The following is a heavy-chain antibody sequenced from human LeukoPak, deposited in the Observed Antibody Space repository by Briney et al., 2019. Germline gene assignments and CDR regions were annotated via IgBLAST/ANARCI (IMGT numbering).Heavy chain of an antibody. CDR1: GFTFSAYN. V-gene: IGHV3-21*01. CDR3: ARDPYSGGYGAYYYYYMDV. J-gene: IGHJ6*03. CDR2: INTSSSYM. Sequence: PGGSLRLSCAASGFTFSAYNMNWVRRTPGKGLEWVSSINTSSSYMFYADSVRGRFTISRDNAENSLYLQMNSLRDEDTAVYYCARDPYSGGYGAYYYYYMDVWGKGTTVTVSS. D-gene: IGHD6-19*01.